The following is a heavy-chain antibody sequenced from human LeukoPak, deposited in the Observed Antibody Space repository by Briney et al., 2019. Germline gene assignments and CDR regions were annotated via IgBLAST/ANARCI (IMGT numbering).Heavy chain of an antibody. Sequence: GGSLRLSCSGSGFTFSNYVMSWVRQAPGKGLEWISCVSGSGGRGATYYTDSVKGRFTISRDNAKNTMYLQMNSLSGEDTAIYYCAKDIAASGLPRIFDFWGQGTLVTVSS. D-gene: IGHD6-13*01. V-gene: IGHV3-23*01. J-gene: IGHJ4*02. CDR1: GFTFSNYV. CDR2: VSGSGGRGAT. CDR3: AKDIAASGLPRIFDF.